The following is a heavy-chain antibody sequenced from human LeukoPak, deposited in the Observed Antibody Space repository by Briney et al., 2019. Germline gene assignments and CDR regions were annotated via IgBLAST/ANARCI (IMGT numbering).Heavy chain of an antibody. D-gene: IGHD2-21*01. J-gene: IGHJ4*02. CDR2: ISGSGGST. CDR1: GFTFSSYA. Sequence: GGSLRPSCAVSGFTFSSYAMSWVRQAPGKGLEWVSAISGSGGSTYYADSVKGRFTISRDNSKNTLYLQMNSLRAEDTAVYYCAKVRPYCGGDCYWYFDYWGQGTLVTVSS. V-gene: IGHV3-23*01. CDR3: AKVRPYCGGDCYWYFDY.